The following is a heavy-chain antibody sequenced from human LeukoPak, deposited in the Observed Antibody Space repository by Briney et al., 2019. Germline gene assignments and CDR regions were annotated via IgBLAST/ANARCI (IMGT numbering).Heavy chain of an antibody. CDR2: INHSGST. CDR3: ARLEYSSSPLFDY. V-gene: IGHV4-34*01. D-gene: IGHD6-6*01. CDR1: GGSFSGYY. J-gene: IGHJ4*02. Sequence: SETLSLTCAVYGGSFSGYYWSWIRQPPGKGLEWIGEINHSGSTNYNPSLKSRVTISVDTSKNQFSLKLSSVTAADTAVYYCARLEYSSSPLFDYWGQGTLVTVSS.